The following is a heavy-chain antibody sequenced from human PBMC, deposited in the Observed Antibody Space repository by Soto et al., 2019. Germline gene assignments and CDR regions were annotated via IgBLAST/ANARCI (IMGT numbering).Heavy chain of an antibody. CDR3: ARSSSSWYSYQFDY. V-gene: IGHV4-4*07. D-gene: IGHD6-13*01. CDR1: GGSISSYY. J-gene: IGHJ4*02. Sequence: QVQLQESGPGLVKPSETLSLTCTVSGGSISSYYWSWIRQPAGKGLEWIGRIYTSGSTNYNPSLKRRGTMSVDTSKNQFSLKLSSVTAAETAVYYCARSSSSWYSYQFDYWGQGTLVTGSS. CDR2: IYTSGST.